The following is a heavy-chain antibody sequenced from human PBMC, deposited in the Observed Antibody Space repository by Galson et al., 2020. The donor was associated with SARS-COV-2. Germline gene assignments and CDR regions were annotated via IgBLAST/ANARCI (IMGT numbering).Heavy chain of an antibody. CDR2: VIPMFGLS. V-gene: IGHV1-69*02. CDR3: ARAKGDYYDSSGYYTLDYAFNI. J-gene: IGHJ3*02. Sequence: KISCKASGGPFSNFTISWLRQAPGQGPEWMGRVIPMFGLSNYAQKFQARVTITADKSTSTAYMELSSLRSEDTAVYYCARAKGDYYDSSGYYTLDYAFNIWGQGTMVTVSS. CDR1: GGPFSNFT. D-gene: IGHD3-22*01.